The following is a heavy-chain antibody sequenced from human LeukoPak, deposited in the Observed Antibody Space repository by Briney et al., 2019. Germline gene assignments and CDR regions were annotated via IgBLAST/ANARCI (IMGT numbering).Heavy chain of an antibody. CDR3: ARSSVNWFDP. Sequence: GESLKISCMGSGYSFTNYWIGWVRQMPGKGLEWMGIIFPGDSHTRYSPSFQGQVTMSADKSISTAYLQWSSLRASDTAMYYCARSSVNWFDPWGQGTPVTVSS. D-gene: IGHD3-3*01. CDR2: IFPGDSHT. CDR1: GYSFTNYW. J-gene: IGHJ5*02. V-gene: IGHV5-51*01.